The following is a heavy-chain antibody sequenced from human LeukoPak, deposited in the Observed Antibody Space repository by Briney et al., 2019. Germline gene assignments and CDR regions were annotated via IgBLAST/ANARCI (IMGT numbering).Heavy chain of an antibody. V-gene: IGHV1-2*02. CDR1: GYTFTDYY. CDR2: INPNSGGT. Sequence: ASVKVSCKASGYTFTDYYMHWVRQAPGQGLEWMGWINPNSGGTNYAQNFQGRVTMTRDTSISTAYMELSRLRSDDTAVYYCARERYYYYGSGSYFYYGMDVWGQGTTVTVSS. D-gene: IGHD3-10*01. CDR3: ARERYYYYGSGSYFYYGMDV. J-gene: IGHJ6*02.